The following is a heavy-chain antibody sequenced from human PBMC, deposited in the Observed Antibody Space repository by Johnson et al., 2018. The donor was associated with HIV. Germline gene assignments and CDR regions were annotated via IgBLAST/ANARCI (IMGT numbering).Heavy chain of an antibody. J-gene: IGHJ3*02. CDR2: ISYDGSNK. Sequence: QVQLVESGGGLVKPGGSLRLSCAASGFTFSSYAMHWVRQAPGKGLEWVAVISYDGSNKYYADSVKGRFNTPRDNDKNSFFLQMNSLRDADPAVDYCARGLGWDTNLAFDIWGQGTVVTVSS. CDR3: ARGLGWDTNLAFDI. CDR1: GFTFSSYA. D-gene: IGHD4-11*01. V-gene: IGHV3-30*14.